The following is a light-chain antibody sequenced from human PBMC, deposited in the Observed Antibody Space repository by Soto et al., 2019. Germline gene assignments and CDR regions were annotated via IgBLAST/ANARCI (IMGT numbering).Light chain of an antibody. V-gene: IGLV2-8*01. J-gene: IGLJ2*01. CDR2: EVS. Sequence: QSALTQPPSASGSPGQSVTISCTGTSSDVGGYNYVSWYQQHPGKAPKLMIYEVSKRPSGVPDRFSGSKSGNTASLTVSGLQAEDEADYYCSSYEGSNKLVFGGGTKLTVL. CDR1: SSDVGGYNY. CDR3: SSYEGSNKLV.